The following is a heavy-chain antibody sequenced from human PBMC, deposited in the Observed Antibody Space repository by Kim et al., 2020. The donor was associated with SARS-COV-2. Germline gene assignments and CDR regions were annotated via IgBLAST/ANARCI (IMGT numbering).Heavy chain of an antibody. CDR3: ARGRGVSYELAVFDY. Sequence: PSLKSRVTISVDPSTIQFSLKLSAVTAADTAVYYCARGRGVSYELAVFDYWGQGTLVTVSS. J-gene: IGHJ4*02. V-gene: IGHV4-34*01. D-gene: IGHD1-26*01.